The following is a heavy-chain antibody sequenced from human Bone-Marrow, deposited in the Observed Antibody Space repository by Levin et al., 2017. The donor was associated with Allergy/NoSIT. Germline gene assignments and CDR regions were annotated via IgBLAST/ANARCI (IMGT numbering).Heavy chain of an antibody. CDR2: INSDGSST. CDR3: ARGGGSGSDEYFQH. D-gene: IGHD6-19*01. V-gene: IGHV3-74*01. CDR1: GFPFSSSW. Sequence: LSLTCAASGFPFSSSWMHWVRQAPGKGLVWVSRINSDGSSTTYADSVKGRFTFSRDNAKNTLYLQMNSLRAEDTAVYYCARGGGSGSDEYFQHWGQGTLVAVSS. J-gene: IGHJ1*01.